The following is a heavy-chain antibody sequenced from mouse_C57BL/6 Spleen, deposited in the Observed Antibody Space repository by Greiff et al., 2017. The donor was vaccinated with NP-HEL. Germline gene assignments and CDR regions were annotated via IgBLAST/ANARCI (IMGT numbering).Heavy chain of an antibody. J-gene: IGHJ2*01. V-gene: IGHV1-26*01. CDR3: ARWGDYGSFFDY. CDR1: GYTFTDYY. Sequence: VQLQQSGPELVKPGASVKISCKASGYTFTDYYMNWVKQSHGKSLEWIGDINPNNGGTSYNQKFKGKATLTVDKSSSTAYMELRSLTSEDSAVYYCARWGDYGSFFDYWGQGTTLTVSS. D-gene: IGHD1-1*01. CDR2: INPNNGGT.